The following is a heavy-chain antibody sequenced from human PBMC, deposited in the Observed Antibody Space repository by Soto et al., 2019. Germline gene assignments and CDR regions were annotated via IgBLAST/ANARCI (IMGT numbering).Heavy chain of an antibody. Sequence: VQLVESGGGLVQPGGSLRLSCAASGFTFSSYSMNWVRQAPGKGLEWVSYISSSSSTIYYADSVKGRFTISRDNAKNSLYLQMNSLRAEDTAVYYCARDWDIVVVPAAPRGAFDIWGQGTMVTVSS. D-gene: IGHD2-2*01. CDR1: GFTFSSYS. CDR2: ISSSSSTI. CDR3: ARDWDIVVVPAAPRGAFDI. V-gene: IGHV3-48*01. J-gene: IGHJ3*02.